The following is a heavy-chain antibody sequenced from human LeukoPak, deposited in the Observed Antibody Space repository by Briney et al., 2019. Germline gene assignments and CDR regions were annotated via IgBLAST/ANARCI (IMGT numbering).Heavy chain of an antibody. J-gene: IGHJ3*02. CDR3: ARQKAVPRSSGAFDI. Sequence: SETLSLTCTVSGGSISSTSYYWGWIRHPPGKGLEWIGTIYYSGDTYYNPSLKSRVTISVDTSKNQFSLKLSSVTDADTAVYYCARQKAVPRSSGAFDIWGQGTMVTASS. CDR2: IYYSGDT. V-gene: IGHV4-39*01. D-gene: IGHD4-17*01. CDR1: GGSISSTSYY.